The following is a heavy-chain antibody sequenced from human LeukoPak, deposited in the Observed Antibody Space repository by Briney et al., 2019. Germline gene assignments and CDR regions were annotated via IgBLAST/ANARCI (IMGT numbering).Heavy chain of an antibody. V-gene: IGHV4-34*01. CDR1: GGSFSGYY. Sequence: SETLSLTCAVYGGSFSGYYWSWIRQPPGKELEWIGEINHSGSTNYNPSLKSRVTISVDTSKNQFSLKLSSVTAADTAVYYCARGMTFFLYYGVDVWGQGTTVTVSS. CDR2: INHSGST. CDR3: ARGMTFFLYYGVDV. J-gene: IGHJ6*02.